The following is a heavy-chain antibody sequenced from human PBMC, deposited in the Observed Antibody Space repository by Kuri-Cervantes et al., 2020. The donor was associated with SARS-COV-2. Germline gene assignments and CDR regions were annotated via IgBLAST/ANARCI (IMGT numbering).Heavy chain of an antibody. Sequence: GGSLRLSCAASGFTFSSYWMSWVRQAPGKGLEWVANINQDGSEKYYVDSVKGRFTIPRDNSKDTLYLQMNSLRVEDTAVYYCARDGSGYPTHFYNALDVWGQGTMVTVSS. V-gene: IGHV3-7*01. D-gene: IGHD3-3*01. CDR1: GFTFSSYW. CDR2: INQDGSEK. J-gene: IGHJ6*02. CDR3: ARDGSGYPTHFYNALDV.